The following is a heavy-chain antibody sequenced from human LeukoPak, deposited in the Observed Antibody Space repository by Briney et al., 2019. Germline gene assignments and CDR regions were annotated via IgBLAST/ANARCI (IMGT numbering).Heavy chain of an antibody. CDR1: GFNVNNNY. J-gene: IGHJ4*02. V-gene: IGHV3-66*02. CDR3: ARGASLYSSGWYYAY. D-gene: IGHD6-19*01. CDR2: IYGGGST. Sequence: GGSLRLSCAASGFNVNNNYMSWVRQAPGKGLEWVSVIYGGGSTYYADSVKGRFTISRDNSKNALYLQMNSLKAEGTAVYYCARGASLYSSGWYYAYWGQGTLVTVSS.